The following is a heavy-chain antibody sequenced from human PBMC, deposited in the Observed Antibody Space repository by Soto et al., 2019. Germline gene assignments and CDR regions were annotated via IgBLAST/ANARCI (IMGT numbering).Heavy chain of an antibody. Sequence: SETLSLTCAVSGGSISGSYYYWGWLRKSPGKGPEWIGSVFYTGSTSYNPSLESRVSVSVDTSKNQFSLKVSGVSASDTAVYYCATSQKGYNWNYFDHWGQGALVTVSS. V-gene: IGHV4-39*01. D-gene: IGHD1-20*01. CDR1: GGSISGSYYY. J-gene: IGHJ4*02. CDR3: ATSQKGYNWNYFDH. CDR2: VFYTGST.